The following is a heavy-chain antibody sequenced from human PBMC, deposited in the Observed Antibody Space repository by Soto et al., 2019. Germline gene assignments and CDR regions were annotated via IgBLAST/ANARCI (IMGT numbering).Heavy chain of an antibody. J-gene: IGHJ4*02. V-gene: IGHV3-30-3*01. CDR3: ARGEYGEDYDY. Sequence: GGSLRLSCAASGCTFSSYAMHWVRQAPGKGLEWVAVISYDGSNKYYADSVKGRFTISRDNSKNTLYLQMNSLRAEDTAVYYCARGEYGEDYDYWGRGTLVTVSS. CDR2: ISYDGSNK. CDR1: GCTFSSYA. D-gene: IGHD3-10*01.